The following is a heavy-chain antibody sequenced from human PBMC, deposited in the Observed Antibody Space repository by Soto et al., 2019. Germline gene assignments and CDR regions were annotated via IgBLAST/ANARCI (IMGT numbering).Heavy chain of an antibody. CDR1: GDSVSSNSAA. V-gene: IGHV6-1*01. CDR3: ARDVITMVRGVIIGGPFDY. CDR2: TYYRSKWYN. D-gene: IGHD3-10*01. J-gene: IGHJ4*02. Sequence: SQTLSLTCAISGDSVSSNSAAWNWIRQSPSRGLEWLGRTYYRSKWYNDYAVSVKSRITISPDTSKNQFSLQLNSVTPEDTAVYYCARDVITMVRGVIIGGPFDYWGQGTLVTVSS.